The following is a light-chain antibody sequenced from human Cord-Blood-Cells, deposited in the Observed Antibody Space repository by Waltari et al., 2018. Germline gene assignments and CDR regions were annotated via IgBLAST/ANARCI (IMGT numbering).Light chain of an antibody. J-gene: IGKJ3*01. V-gene: IGKV3-11*01. CDR1: QSVSSY. Sequence: EIVLTQSPATLSLSPGESAPLSCRASQSVSSYLAWYQQKPGQAPRLLIYDASNRATGIPARFSGSGSGTDFTLTISSLEPEDFAVYYCQQRSNWLFTFGPGTKVDIK. CDR2: DAS. CDR3: QQRSNWLFT.